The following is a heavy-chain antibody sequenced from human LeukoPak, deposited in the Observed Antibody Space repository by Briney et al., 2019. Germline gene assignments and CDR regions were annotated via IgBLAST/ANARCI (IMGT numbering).Heavy chain of an antibody. CDR3: ARPLPTGYSGYEAPDY. D-gene: IGHD5-12*01. J-gene: IGHJ4*02. Sequence: PGGSLRLSCAASGFTFSSYAMHWVRQAPGKGLEWVAVISYDGSNKYYADSVKGRFTISRDNSKNTLYLKMNSLRAEDTAVYYCARPLPTGYSGYEAPDYWGQGTLVTVSS. CDR2: ISYDGSNK. CDR1: GFTFSSYA. V-gene: IGHV3-30*04.